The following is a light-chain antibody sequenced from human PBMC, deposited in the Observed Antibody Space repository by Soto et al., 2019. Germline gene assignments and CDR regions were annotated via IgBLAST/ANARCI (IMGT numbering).Light chain of an antibody. V-gene: IGLV2-14*01. Sequence: QSVLTQPASVSGSPGQSITISCTAASSDVGGYNYVSWYQQHPGRVPKLIIYEVSNRPSGISNRFSGSKSGNTASLTISGLQADDEANYFCSSYTSSSTLVFGTGTKLTVL. CDR1: SSDVGGYNY. J-gene: IGLJ1*01. CDR2: EVS. CDR3: SSYTSSSTLV.